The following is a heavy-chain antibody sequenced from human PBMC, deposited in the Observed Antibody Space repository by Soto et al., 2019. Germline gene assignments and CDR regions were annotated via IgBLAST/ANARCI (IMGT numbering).Heavy chain of an antibody. J-gene: IGHJ5*02. D-gene: IGHD6-6*01. CDR3: AKDRLPPWFDP. CDR1: GFTFSNYA. Sequence: EVQLLESGGGLVQPGGSLRLSCAASGFTFSNYAMSWVRQAPGKGLEWVSAISGSGGDTYYADSVKGRFTISRDNSKNTLYLQMNSLRAEDSAVYYCAKDRLPPWFDPWGQGTLVTVSS. V-gene: IGHV3-23*01. CDR2: ISGSGGDT.